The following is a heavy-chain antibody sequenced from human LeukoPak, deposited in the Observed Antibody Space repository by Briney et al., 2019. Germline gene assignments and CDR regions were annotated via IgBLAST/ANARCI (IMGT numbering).Heavy chain of an antibody. CDR2: IRYDGSNK. V-gene: IGHV3-30*02. J-gene: IGHJ6*03. CDR3: ARQIGYCSSTSCYTGGYYYYYYMDV. D-gene: IGHD2-2*01. CDR1: GFTFSSYG. Sequence: PGGSLRLSCAASGFTFSSYGMHWVRQAPGKGLEWVAFIRYDGSNKYYADSVKGRFTISRDNSKNTLYLQMNSLRAEDTAVYYCARQIGYCSSTSCYTGGYYYYYYMDVWGKGTTVTVSS.